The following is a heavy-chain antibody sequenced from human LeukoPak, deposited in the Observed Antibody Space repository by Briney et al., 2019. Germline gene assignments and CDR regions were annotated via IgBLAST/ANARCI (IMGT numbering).Heavy chain of an antibody. V-gene: IGHV4-59*08. CDR1: GGSISSYY. Sequence: SETLSLTCTVSGGSISSYYWSWIRQPPGKGLEWIGDIYYSGSTNYNPSLTSRVTISVDTSKNQFSLKLSSVAAADTAVYYCASLLSIVGAIRGYYYYMDVWGKGTTVTVSS. CDR3: ASLLSIVGAIRGYYYYMDV. D-gene: IGHD1-26*01. CDR2: IYYSGST. J-gene: IGHJ6*03.